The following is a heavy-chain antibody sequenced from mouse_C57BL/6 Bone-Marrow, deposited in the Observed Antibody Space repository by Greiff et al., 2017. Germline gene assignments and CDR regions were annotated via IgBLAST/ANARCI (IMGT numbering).Heavy chain of an antibody. D-gene: IGHD1-1*01. J-gene: IGHJ1*03. CDR2: IYPRDGST. CDR1: GYTFTSYD. CDR3: ARLEFDGSSGDWYFDV. Sequence: VQLQQSGPELVKPGASVKLSCKASGYTFTSYDINWVKQRPGQGLECIGWIYPRDGSTKYNEKFKGKATLTVDTSSSTACMELHSLTSEDSAVYFCARLEFDGSSGDWYFDVWGTGTTVTVSS. V-gene: IGHV1-85*01.